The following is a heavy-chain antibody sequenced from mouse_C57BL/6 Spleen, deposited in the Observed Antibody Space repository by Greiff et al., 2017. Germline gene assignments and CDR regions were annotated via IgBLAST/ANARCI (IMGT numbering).Heavy chain of an antibody. J-gene: IGHJ2*01. Sequence: VQLQQPGAELVKPGASVKMSCKASGYTFTSYWITWVKQSPGQGLEWLGVIYPVRGSTNYNEKFKSKATRTVDTYSRAAYMQRSSLTYEDSAVYYCARDGTFIPAYWGQGTTLTVSS. CDR3: ARDGTFIPAY. D-gene: IGHD1-1*01. V-gene: IGHV1-55*01. CDR1: GYTFTSYW. CDR2: IYPVRGST.